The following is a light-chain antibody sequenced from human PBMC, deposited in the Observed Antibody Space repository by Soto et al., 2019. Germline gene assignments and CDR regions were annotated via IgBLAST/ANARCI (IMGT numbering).Light chain of an antibody. CDR1: QSVSSSY. J-gene: IGKJ2*01. CDR3: QQYGSSPNT. V-gene: IGKV3-20*01. CDR2: GAS. Sequence: EIVLTQSPGTLSLSPGERATLSCRASQSVSSSYLAWYQQKPGQAPRLLIYGASTRATGSPDRFSGRVSGTDFTLTISRLEPEDFAVYYCQQYGSSPNTFGQGTKLEVK.